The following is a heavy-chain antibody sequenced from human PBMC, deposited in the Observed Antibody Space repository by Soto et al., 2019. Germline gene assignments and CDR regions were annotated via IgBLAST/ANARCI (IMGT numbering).Heavy chain of an antibody. CDR2: IDPSDSYT. V-gene: IGHV5-10-1*01. J-gene: IGHJ6*02. Sequence: GESLKISCKGSGYTFTDYWINWVRQMPGKGLEWMGRIDPSDSYTKYSPSFQGHVTISADKSISTAYLEWSSLEASDTAMYYCARARSITIFGVVGFEMDVWGQGTTVTVS. CDR3: ARARSITIFGVVGFEMDV. CDR1: GYTFTDYW. D-gene: IGHD3-3*01.